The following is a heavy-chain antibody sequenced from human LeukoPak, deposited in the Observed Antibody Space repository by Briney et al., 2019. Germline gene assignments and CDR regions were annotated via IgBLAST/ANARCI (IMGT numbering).Heavy chain of an antibody. D-gene: IGHD6-19*01. CDR3: ARELDIAVAGHYYYYGMDV. Sequence: SVKVSCKASGGTFSSYAISWVRQAPGQGLEWMGGIIPIFGTANYAQKFQGRVTITADESTSTAYMELSSLRSEDTAVYYCARELDIAVAGHYYYYGMDVWGQGTTVTVSS. J-gene: IGHJ6*02. CDR2: IIPIFGTA. V-gene: IGHV1-69*01. CDR1: GGTFSSYA.